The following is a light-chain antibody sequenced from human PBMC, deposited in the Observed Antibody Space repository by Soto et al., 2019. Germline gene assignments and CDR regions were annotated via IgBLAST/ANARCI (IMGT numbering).Light chain of an antibody. J-gene: IGLJ2*01. Sequence: QSALTQPPSASGSPGQSVTISCTGTSSDGGGYNYVSWYQQHPGKAPKLMIYEVTKQPSGVPDRFSGSKSGSTASLTVSGLQAEDEADYYCSSYAGSNNYVVFGGGTKLTVL. CDR3: SSYAGSNNYVV. V-gene: IGLV2-8*01. CDR1: SSDGGGYNY. CDR2: EVT.